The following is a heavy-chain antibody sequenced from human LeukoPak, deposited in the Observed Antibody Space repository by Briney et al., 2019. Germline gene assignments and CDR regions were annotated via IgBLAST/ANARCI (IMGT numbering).Heavy chain of an antibody. J-gene: IGHJ5*02. Sequence: GGSLRLSCAASGFTFTSSAMSWVRQAPGKGLEWVSVISGSGHTTDYADSVKGRFTVSRDNSKNTLYLQMNSLRAEDTAVYYCARGPVDSLNWFDPWGQGTLVTVSS. V-gene: IGHV3-23*01. D-gene: IGHD5-12*01. CDR3: ARGPVDSLNWFDP. CDR2: ISGSGHTT. CDR1: GFTFTSSA.